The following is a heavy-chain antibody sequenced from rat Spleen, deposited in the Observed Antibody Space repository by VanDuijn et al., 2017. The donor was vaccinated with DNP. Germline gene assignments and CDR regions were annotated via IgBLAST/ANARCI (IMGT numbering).Heavy chain of an antibody. CDR3: ARQVFYYYDGYYPFDY. J-gene: IGHJ2*01. V-gene: IGHV5-7*01. Sequence: EVQLVESGGGLLQPGRSLKLSCAASGFTFSDYNMAWVRQAPKKGLEWVATISYDGSSTYYRDSVKGRFTISRDNAKSTLYLQMDSLRSEDTATYYCARQVFYYYDGYYPFDYWGQGVMVTVSS. CDR2: ISYDGSST. D-gene: IGHD1-12*03. CDR1: GFTFSDYN.